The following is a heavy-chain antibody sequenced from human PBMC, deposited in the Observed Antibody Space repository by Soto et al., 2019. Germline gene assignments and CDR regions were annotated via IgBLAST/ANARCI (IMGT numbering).Heavy chain of an antibody. CDR3: ASRRYYYDSSGYSTFDY. CDR2: IIPILGIA. J-gene: IGHJ4*02. Sequence: QVQLVQSGAEVKKPGSSVKVSCKASGGTFSSYTISWVRQAPGQGLEWMGRIIPILGIANYAQKFQGRVTITAEKSTSTAYMELSSLRSEDTAVYYCASRRYYYDSSGYSTFDYWGQGTLVTVSS. V-gene: IGHV1-69*02. D-gene: IGHD3-22*01. CDR1: GGTFSSYT.